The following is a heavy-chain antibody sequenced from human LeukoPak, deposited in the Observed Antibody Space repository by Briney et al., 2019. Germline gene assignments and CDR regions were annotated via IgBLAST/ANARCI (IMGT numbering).Heavy chain of an antibody. J-gene: IGHJ4*02. D-gene: IGHD6-19*01. CDR1: GGTFSSYA. CDR3: ILAGTTTIFDY. V-gene: IGHV1-69*04. CDR2: IIPILGIA. Sequence: SSVKVSCKASGGTFSSYAISWVRQAPGQGLEWMGRIIPILGIANYAQKFQGRVTITADKSTSTAYMELSSLRSEDTAVYYCILAGTTTIFDYWGQGTLVTVSS.